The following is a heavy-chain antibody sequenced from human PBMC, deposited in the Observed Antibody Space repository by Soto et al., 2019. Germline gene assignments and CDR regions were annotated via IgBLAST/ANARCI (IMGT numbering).Heavy chain of an antibody. D-gene: IGHD6-13*01. CDR2: IDWDDDK. Sequence: VSGPALVNPTQTLTLTCTFSGFSLITIGMCVSWIRQPPGKALEWLALIDWDDDKYYSTSLKTRLTISKDTSKNQVVLTMTNMDPVDTATYYCARIRRGIAAAGTRDYYYYGMDVWGQGTTVTVSS. CDR3: ARIRRGIAAAGTRDYYYYGMDV. CDR1: GFSLITIGMC. J-gene: IGHJ6*02. V-gene: IGHV2-70*01.